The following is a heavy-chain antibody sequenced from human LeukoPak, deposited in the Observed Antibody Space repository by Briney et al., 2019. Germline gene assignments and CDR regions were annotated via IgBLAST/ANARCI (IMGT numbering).Heavy chain of an antibody. D-gene: IGHD3-3*01. CDR1: GFTFSSYW. Sequence: GGSLRLSCAASGFTFSSYWMSWVRQAPGKGLEWVANIKQDGSEKYYVDSVKGRFTISRDNAKNSLYLQMNSLRAEDTALYYCASWSGSGYYFDYWGQGTLVTVSS. V-gene: IGHV3-7*03. CDR2: IKQDGSEK. J-gene: IGHJ4*02. CDR3: ASWSGSGYYFDY.